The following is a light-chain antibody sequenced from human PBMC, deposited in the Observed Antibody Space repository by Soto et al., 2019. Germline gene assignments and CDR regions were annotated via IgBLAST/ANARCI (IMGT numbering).Light chain of an antibody. Sequence: EIVLTQSPGTLSLSPGERATLSCRASQSVSSSYLAWYQQIPRQAPRLLIYSVSSSATGIPDRFSGSGSGTDFTLTISRLEPEDFAVYYCQQYGSSPRTFGQGTKVEIK. CDR1: QSVSSSY. J-gene: IGKJ1*01. V-gene: IGKV3-20*01. CDR3: QQYGSSPRT. CDR2: SVS.